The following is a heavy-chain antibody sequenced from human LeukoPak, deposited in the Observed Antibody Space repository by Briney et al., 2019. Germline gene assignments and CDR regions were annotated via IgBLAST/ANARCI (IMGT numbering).Heavy chain of an antibody. Sequence: PSETLSLTCTVSGGSISSYYWSWIRQPPGKGLEWIGYIYYSGSTNYNPSLKSRVTISVDTSKNQYSLKLSPVTAADTAVYYCARDGRDGYNSDYFDYWGQGTLVTVSS. V-gene: IGHV4-59*01. CDR1: GGSISSYY. D-gene: IGHD5-24*01. CDR2: IYYSGST. J-gene: IGHJ4*02. CDR3: ARDGRDGYNSDYFDY.